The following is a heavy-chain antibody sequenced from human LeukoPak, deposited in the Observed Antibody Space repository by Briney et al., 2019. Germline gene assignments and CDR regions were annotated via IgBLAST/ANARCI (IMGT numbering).Heavy chain of an antibody. J-gene: IGHJ4*02. CDR3: VRVATGRWYFDD. D-gene: IGHD4-23*01. V-gene: IGHV3-74*01. CDR1: GFTFNTYW. Sequence: HPGGSLRLSCAASGFTFNTYWMHWVRQAPGKGLVWVSRINPDGTTTSYADSVKGRFTISRDNAKNMVHLQMNSLRAEDTAVYYCVRVATGRWYFDDCGQGTLVTVSS. CDR2: INPDGTTT.